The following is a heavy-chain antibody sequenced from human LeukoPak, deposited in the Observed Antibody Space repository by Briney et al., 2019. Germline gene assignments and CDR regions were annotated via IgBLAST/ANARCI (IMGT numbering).Heavy chain of an antibody. V-gene: IGHV4-39*07. Sequence: SETLSLTCTVSGGSISSSSYYWGWIRQPPGKGLEWIGSIYYSGSTYYNPSLKSRVTISVDTSKNQFSLKVSSVTAADTAVHYCARATRGYTDYDNHYYYMDVWGKGTTVTISS. CDR2: IYYSGST. J-gene: IGHJ6*03. D-gene: IGHD5-12*01. CDR1: GGSISSSSYY. CDR3: ARATRGYTDYDNHYYYMDV.